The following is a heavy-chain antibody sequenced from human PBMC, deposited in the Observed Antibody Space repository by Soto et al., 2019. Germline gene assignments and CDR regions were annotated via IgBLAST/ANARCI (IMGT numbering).Heavy chain of an antibody. J-gene: IGHJ3*02. D-gene: IGHD6-13*01. CDR1: GFTFRSYW. CDR2: INTDGSIT. V-gene: IGHV3-74*01. Sequence: EVQLVESGGGLVQPGGSLRLSCTASGFTFRSYWMHWVRQAPGKGLVWVSRINTDGSITNYADSVKGRFTISRDNAKNTLFLQMNSLRAEDTALYYCARAYSSGWYNAFHIWGQGTMVTVSS. CDR3: ARAYSSGWYNAFHI.